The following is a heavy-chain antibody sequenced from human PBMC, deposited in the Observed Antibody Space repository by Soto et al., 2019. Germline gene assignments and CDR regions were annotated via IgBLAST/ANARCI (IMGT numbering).Heavy chain of an antibody. CDR3: PRRVRGGLSAYYAYHGMEA. D-gene: IGHD3-10*01. V-gene: IGHV1-69*01. Sequence: QVQLVQSGAEVKKPGSSVKVSCKASGDTFSSYAISWVRQAPGQGLEWMGGIIPTFGTANYAQKFQGRVTMAVSESTSTAYMEPSSLRPEDTAASYCPRRVRGGLSAYYAYHGMEAWGQRTTVTVAS. CDR2: IIPTFGTA. CDR1: GDTFSSYA. J-gene: IGHJ6*02.